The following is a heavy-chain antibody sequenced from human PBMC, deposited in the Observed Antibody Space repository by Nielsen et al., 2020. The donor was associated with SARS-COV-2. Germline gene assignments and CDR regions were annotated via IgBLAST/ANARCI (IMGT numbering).Heavy chain of an antibody. Sequence: SVKVSCKASGGTFISYAISWVRQAPGQGLEWMGGIIPIFGTANYAQKFQGRVTITADESTSTAYMELSSLRSEDTAVYYCARDLVTSSGWRLDYYGMDVWGQGTTVTVSS. J-gene: IGHJ6*02. CDR3: ARDLVTSSGWRLDYYGMDV. D-gene: IGHD6-19*01. CDR1: GGTFISYA. CDR2: IIPIFGTA. V-gene: IGHV1-69*13.